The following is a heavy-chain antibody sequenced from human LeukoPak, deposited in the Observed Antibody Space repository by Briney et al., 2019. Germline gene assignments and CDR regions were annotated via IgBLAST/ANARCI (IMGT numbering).Heavy chain of an antibody. V-gene: IGHV1-2*02. CDR1: GYNFNDYY. Sequence: GASVKVSCKAPGYNFNDYYLHWVRQAPGQGLEWMGWINPKNGGTYYAEKFQGRVTMTRDTSITTVYMELSRLRSDDTAIYYCATDITALDYWGQGTLVTVSS. J-gene: IGHJ4*02. CDR3: ATDITALDY. CDR2: INPKNGGT. D-gene: IGHD3-10*01.